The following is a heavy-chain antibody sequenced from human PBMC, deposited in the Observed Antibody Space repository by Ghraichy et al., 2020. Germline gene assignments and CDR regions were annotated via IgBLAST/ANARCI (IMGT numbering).Heavy chain of an antibody. CDR2: IYYSGST. J-gene: IGHJ4*02. CDR3: ARQKDYGDFLDY. Sequence: SETLSLTCTVSGGSISSYYWSWIWQPPGKGLEWIGYIYYSGSTNYNPSLKSRVTISVDTSKNQFSLKLSSVTAADTAVYYCARQKDYGDFLDYWGQGTLVTVSS. V-gene: IGHV4-59*01. D-gene: IGHD4-17*01. CDR1: GGSISSYY.